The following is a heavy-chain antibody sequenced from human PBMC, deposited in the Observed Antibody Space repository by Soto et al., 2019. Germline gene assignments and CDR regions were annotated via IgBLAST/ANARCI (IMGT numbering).Heavy chain of an antibody. CDR3: ARLGYCSSTSCSRGGWFDP. CDR1: GGSISSYY. V-gene: IGHV4-59*01. CDR2: IYYSGST. J-gene: IGHJ5*02. Sequence: SETLSLTCTVSGGSISSYYWSWIRQPPGKGPEWIGYIYYSGSTNYNPSLKSRVTISVDTSKNQFSLKLSSVTAADTAVYYCARLGYCSSTSCSRGGWFDPWGQGTLVTVSS. D-gene: IGHD2-2*01.